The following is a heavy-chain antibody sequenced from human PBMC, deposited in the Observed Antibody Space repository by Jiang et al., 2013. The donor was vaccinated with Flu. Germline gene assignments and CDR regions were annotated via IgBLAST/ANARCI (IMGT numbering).Heavy chain of an antibody. CDR1: GYTFTSYY. CDR2: INPSGGST. V-gene: IGHV1-46*01. Sequence: SGAEVKKPGASVKVSCKASGYTFTSYYMHWVRQAPGQGLEWMGIINPSGGSTSYAQKFQGRVTMTRDTSTSTVYMELSSLRSEDTAVYYCARDTGRRGYYDSSGYFDYWGQGTLVTVSS. D-gene: IGHD3-22*01. CDR3: ARDTGRRGYYDSSGYFDY. J-gene: IGHJ4*02.